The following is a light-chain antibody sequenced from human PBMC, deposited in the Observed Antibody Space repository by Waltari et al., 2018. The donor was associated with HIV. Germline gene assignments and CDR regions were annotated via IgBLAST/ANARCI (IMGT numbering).Light chain of an antibody. Sequence: QSVLTQPPSVSAAPGQKVTISCSGSSSNIGNNYVSWYQQLPGTAPKLLIYDNNKRPSGIPDRFSGSKSGTAATLGITGLQTGDEADYYCGTWDSSLSLVFGGGTKLTAL. CDR3: GTWDSSLSLV. V-gene: IGLV1-51*01. J-gene: IGLJ2*01. CDR1: SSNIGNNY. CDR2: DNN.